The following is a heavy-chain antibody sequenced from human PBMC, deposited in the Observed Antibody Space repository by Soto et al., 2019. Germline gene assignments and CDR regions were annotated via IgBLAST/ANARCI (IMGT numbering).Heavy chain of an antibody. CDR1: GFTFGSYS. D-gene: IGHD3-9*01. Sequence: GGSLRLSCAASGFTFGSYSMNWVRQAPGKGLEWVSSISSSSYIYYADSVKGRFTISRDNAKNSLYLQMNSLRAEDTAVYYCARDAENYDILTGFYYYMDVWGKGTTVTVSS. CDR3: ARDAENYDILTGFYYYMDV. J-gene: IGHJ6*03. CDR2: ISSSSYI. V-gene: IGHV3-21*01.